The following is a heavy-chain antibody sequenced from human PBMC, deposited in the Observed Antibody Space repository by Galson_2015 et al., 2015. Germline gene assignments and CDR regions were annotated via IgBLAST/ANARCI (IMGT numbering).Heavy chain of an antibody. CDR3: ARVHTAGFYTMDS. D-gene: IGHD2-21*02. V-gene: IGHV3-48*02. Sequence: SLRLSCAVSGFIFSSYSMNRVRQAPGKGLEWVSYIRTGSSAIYYADSVKGRFTISRDDAKNSLYLQMSSLRDEDTGIYYCARVHTAGFYTMDSWGQGTLVTVSS. J-gene: IGHJ4*02. CDR1: GFIFSSYS. CDR2: IRTGSSAI.